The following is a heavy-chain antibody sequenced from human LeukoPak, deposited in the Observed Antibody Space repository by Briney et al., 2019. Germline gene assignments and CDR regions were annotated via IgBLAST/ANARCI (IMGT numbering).Heavy chain of an antibody. CDR2: ISRTGDTI. V-gene: IGHV3-11*04. Sequence: PGGSLRLSCTASGFTFSDYYMSWIRQAPGKGLEWISYISRTGDTIYYADSVKGRFTISRDNAKNSLYLEMNSLRAEDTAVYYCARERPAAASAFEIWGQGTMVTVSS. D-gene: IGHD6-13*01. CDR1: GFTFSDYY. J-gene: IGHJ3*02. CDR3: ARERPAAASAFEI.